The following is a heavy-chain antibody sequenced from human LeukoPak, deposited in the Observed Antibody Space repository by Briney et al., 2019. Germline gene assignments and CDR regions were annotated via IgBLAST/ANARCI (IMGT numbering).Heavy chain of an antibody. Sequence: SETLSLTCTVSGGSISSYYWSWIRQPPGKGLEGIGYIYYSGSTNYNPSLKSRVTISVDTSKNQFSLKLSSVTAADTAVYYCARGRGYYYGSGSYLLDYWGQGTLVTVSS. J-gene: IGHJ4*02. CDR1: GGSISSYY. V-gene: IGHV4-59*01. D-gene: IGHD3-10*01. CDR2: IYYSGST. CDR3: ARGRGYYYGSGSYLLDY.